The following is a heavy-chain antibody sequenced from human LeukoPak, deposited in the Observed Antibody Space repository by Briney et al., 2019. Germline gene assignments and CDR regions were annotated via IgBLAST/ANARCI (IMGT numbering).Heavy chain of an antibody. Sequence: GGSLRLSCAASGFSFSDYYMTWIRQAPGKGLEWISYISSSGSSIYYADSVKGRFTISRDNAKNSLYLQMKSLRAEDTAVYYCARARDGYNSGAFDIWGQGTMVTVSS. D-gene: IGHD5-24*01. CDR2: ISSSGSSI. CDR3: ARARDGYNSGAFDI. V-gene: IGHV3-11*04. J-gene: IGHJ3*02. CDR1: GFSFSDYY.